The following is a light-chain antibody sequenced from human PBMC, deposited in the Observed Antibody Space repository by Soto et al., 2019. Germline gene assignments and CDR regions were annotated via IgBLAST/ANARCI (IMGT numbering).Light chain of an antibody. Sequence: QPVLTQSSASSASLGSSVRLTCTLSSGHSSYIIAWHQQQPGKAPRYLMKLEGSGTYNKGGGVPDRFSGSSSGAARYLTIPHVELEAEDDCHSENWNRSGQVFGGGTKLTVL. J-gene: IGLJ2*01. CDR3: ENWNRSGQV. CDR1: SGHSSYI. CDR2: LEGSGTY. V-gene: IGLV4-60*02.